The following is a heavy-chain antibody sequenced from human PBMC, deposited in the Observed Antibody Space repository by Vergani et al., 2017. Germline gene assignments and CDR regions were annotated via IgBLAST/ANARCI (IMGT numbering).Heavy chain of an antibody. CDR2: IYYSGST. D-gene: IGHD4-11*01. Sequence: QVQLQESGPGLVKPSETLSLTCTVSGGSLSSYYWSWIRQPPGKGLEWIGYIYYSGSTNYNPTLKSRVTISVDTSISTAYLQWSSLKASDTAMYYCARRATVTTVGGECWFDPWGQGTLVTVSS. J-gene: IGHJ5*02. V-gene: IGHV4-59*12. CDR3: ARRATVTTVGGECWFDP. CDR1: GGSLSSYY.